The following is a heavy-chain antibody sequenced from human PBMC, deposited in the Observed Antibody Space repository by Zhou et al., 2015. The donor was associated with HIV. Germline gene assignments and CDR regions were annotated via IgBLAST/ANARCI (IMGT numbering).Heavy chain of an antibody. D-gene: IGHD6-6*01. CDR3: ARDQKDSTSPYYFDY. V-gene: IGHV3-23*01. Sequence: EVQLLESGGGLVQPGGSLRLSCAASAFTFSSYAMHWVRQAPGKGLEWVSVIDSTGDKTHYADSVKGRFTISRDNSKNTLYLQMNGLRAEDTAVYYCARDQKDSTSPYYFDYWGQGTLVTVSS. CDR2: IDSTGDKT. J-gene: IGHJ4*02. CDR1: AFTFSSYA.